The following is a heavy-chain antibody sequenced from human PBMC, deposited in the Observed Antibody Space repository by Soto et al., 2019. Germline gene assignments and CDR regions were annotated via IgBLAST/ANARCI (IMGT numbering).Heavy chain of an antibody. CDR3: AKALGNGWHDY. V-gene: IGHV3-7*01. J-gene: IGHJ4*02. Sequence: GGSLRLSCAASGFTFRSYWMSWVRQAPGEGLEWVANINEDGSQHYYLDSVRGRFTISRDNAQNSLYLQMISLRADDTAVYFCAKALGNGWHDYWGQGTLVTVSS. CDR1: GFTFRSYW. CDR2: INEDGSQH. D-gene: IGHD6-19*01.